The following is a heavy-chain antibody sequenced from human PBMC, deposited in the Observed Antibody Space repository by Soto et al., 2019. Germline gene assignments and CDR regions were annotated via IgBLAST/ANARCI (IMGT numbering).Heavy chain of an antibody. CDR3: ARWKRHYESREDLDD. Sequence: ASVKVSCKAFRDTFNSHGISWVRQAPGQGLEWMGWINSYNGHTNYAQKLQGRVTMTTDTSASAAYLELRSLRSDDTAVYYCARWKRHYESREDLDDLRQGTPVTVSS. CDR2: INSYNGHT. D-gene: IGHD3-22*01. CDR1: RDTFNSHG. V-gene: IGHV1-18*04. J-gene: IGHJ4*02.